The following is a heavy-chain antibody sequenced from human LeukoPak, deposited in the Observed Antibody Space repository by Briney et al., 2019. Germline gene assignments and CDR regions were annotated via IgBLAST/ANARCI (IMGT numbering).Heavy chain of an antibody. D-gene: IGHD6-19*01. CDR3: TRWNSGWEFDY. J-gene: IGHJ4*02. V-gene: IGHV3-21*04. Sequence: GGSLRLSCAASGFTFSSYTMNWVRQAPGKGLEWVSSISSSSSYIYYADSVKGRFTISRDNAKTSLYLQMNSLRAEDTAVYYCTRWNSGWEFDYWGQGTLVSVSS. CDR2: ISSSSSYI. CDR1: GFTFSSYT.